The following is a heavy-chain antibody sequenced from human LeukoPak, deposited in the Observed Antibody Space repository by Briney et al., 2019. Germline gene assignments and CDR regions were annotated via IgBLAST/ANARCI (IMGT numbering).Heavy chain of an antibody. CDR2: INHSGST. CDR3: ARGVSRRYCSGDSCYPLVA. CDR1: GGSFSGYY. Sequence: SETLSLTCAVYGGSFSGYYWSWIRQPPGKGLEWIGEINHSGSTNYNPSLKSRVTISVDTSKNQFSLKLSSVTAADTAVYYCARGVSRRYCSGDSCYPLVAWGQGTLVTVSS. V-gene: IGHV4-34*01. J-gene: IGHJ5*02. D-gene: IGHD2-15*01.